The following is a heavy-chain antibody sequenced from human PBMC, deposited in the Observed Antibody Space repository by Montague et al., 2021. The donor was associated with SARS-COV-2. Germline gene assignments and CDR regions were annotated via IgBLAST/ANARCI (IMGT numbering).Heavy chain of an antibody. CDR1: GDSISNGSYY. CDR3: ARGDGVVVAAPYI. Sequence: TLSLTCTVSGDSISNGSYYCSWIRQPPGKGLEWIGCMYTSGSTYYNPSLTSRVTMSLDTSKNQFSLKLSSVTAADMAVYYCARGDGVVVAAPYIWGQGTMVTVSS. D-gene: IGHD2-15*01. J-gene: IGHJ3*02. V-gene: IGHV4-31*03. CDR2: MYTSGST.